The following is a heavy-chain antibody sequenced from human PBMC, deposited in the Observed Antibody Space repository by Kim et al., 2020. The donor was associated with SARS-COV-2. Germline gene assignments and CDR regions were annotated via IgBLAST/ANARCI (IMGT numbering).Heavy chain of an antibody. CDR1: GFTFSSYG. CDR2: ISYDGSNK. V-gene: IGHV3-30*18. J-gene: IGHJ6*01. CDR3: AKEMPQWLVRPYYYYGM. Sequence: GGSLRLSCAASGFTFSSYGMHWVRQAPGKGLEWVAVISYDGSNKYYADSVKGRFTISRDNSKNTLYLQMNSLRAEDTAVYYCAKEMPQWLVRPYYYYGM. D-gene: IGHD6-19*01.